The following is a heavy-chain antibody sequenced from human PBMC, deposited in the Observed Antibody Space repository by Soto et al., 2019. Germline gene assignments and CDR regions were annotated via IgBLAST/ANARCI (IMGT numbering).Heavy chain of an antibody. V-gene: IGHV3-48*02. Sequence: GGSLRLSCAASGFTFSSYSMNWVRQAPGKGLEWVSYISSSSSTIYYADSVKGRFTISRDNAKNSLYLQMNSLRDEDTAVYYCARGLSVPAAIPYYYYYGMDVWGQGTTVTVSS. CDR2: ISSSSSTI. J-gene: IGHJ6*02. CDR1: GFTFSSYS. D-gene: IGHD2-2*01. CDR3: ARGLSVPAAIPYYYYYGMDV.